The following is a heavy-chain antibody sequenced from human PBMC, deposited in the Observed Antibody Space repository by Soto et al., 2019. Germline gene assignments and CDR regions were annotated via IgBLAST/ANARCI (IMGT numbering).Heavy chain of an antibody. D-gene: IGHD1-26*01. CDR1: GFTFSSYG. CDR2: ISYDGSNT. CDR3: AKEGGLSGSYYISSSYYFDY. J-gene: IGHJ4*02. Sequence: QVQLVESGGGVVQPGRSLRLSCVASGFTFSSYGMHWVRQAPDKGLEWVAIISYDGSNTYYADSVKGRFTISRDNSKNTLDLQMNSLRAEDTSVYYCAKEGGLSGSYYISSSYYFDYWGQGTLVTVSS. V-gene: IGHV3-30*18.